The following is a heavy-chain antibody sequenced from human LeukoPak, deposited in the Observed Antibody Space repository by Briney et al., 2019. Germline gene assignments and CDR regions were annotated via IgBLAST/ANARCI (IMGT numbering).Heavy chain of an antibody. J-gene: IGHJ4*02. CDR2: VSGPGDNT. Sequence: GGSLRLSCAASGFTFTRYAMRWVRQAPGKGLEWVSTVSGPGDNTYYADSVKGRFTISRDNFKNTLYLQMNSLRAEDTAIYYCAKGNVIVVVDYIGGQGTLVTVSS. V-gene: IGHV3-23*01. CDR1: GFTFTRYA. CDR3: AKGNVIVVVDYI. D-gene: IGHD3-22*01.